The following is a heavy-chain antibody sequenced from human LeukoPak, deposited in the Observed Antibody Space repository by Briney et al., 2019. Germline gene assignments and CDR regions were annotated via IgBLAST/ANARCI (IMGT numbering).Heavy chain of an antibody. CDR1: GGSISSSTYY. CDR3: AREDIVVVPAANLYGFDP. J-gene: IGHJ5*02. D-gene: IGHD2-2*01. V-gene: IGHV4-39*07. Sequence: SETLSLTCTVSGGSISSSTYYWGWLRQPPGKGLDWIGSIYYSGSTYYNPSLKSRVTISVDTSKNQFSLKLTSVTAADTAVYYCAREDIVVVPAANLYGFDPWGQGTLVTVSS. CDR2: IYYSGST.